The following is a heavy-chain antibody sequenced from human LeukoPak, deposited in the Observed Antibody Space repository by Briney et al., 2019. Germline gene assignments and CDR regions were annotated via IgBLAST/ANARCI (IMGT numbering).Heavy chain of an antibody. V-gene: IGHV1-2*02. CDR3: ARGRSVTTSSPFDY. CDR2: INPNSDGT. CDR1: GYTVTGNY. Sequence: ASVKVSCKASGYTVTGNYLHWVRQAPGQGLEWMGWINPNSDGTKHGQKFQGRVSMTRDTSISTAYLELSSLRSDDTAVYYCARGRSVTTSSPFDYWGQGTLVTVSS. J-gene: IGHJ4*02. D-gene: IGHD4-17*01.